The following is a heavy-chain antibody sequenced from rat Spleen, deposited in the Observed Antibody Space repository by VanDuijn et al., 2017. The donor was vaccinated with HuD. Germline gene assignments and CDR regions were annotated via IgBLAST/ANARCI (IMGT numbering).Heavy chain of an antibody. V-gene: IGHV5-27*01. J-gene: IGHJ2*01. D-gene: IGHD1-1*01. Sequence: EVQLVESGGGLVQPGRSLKLSCAASGFTFTNYFMAWVRQAPKKGLEWVATISSSGIRTFYPDSVKGRFTISRDNAKSTLYLQMDSLRSEDTATYYCTTEITTVLDYWGQGVMVTVSS. CDR1: GFTFTNYF. CDR3: TTEITTVLDY. CDR2: ISSSGIRT.